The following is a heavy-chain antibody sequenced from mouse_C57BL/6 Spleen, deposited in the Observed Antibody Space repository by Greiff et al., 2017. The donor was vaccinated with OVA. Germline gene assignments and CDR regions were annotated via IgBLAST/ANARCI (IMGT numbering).Heavy chain of an antibody. CDR3: AGITTVVATDAMDY. J-gene: IGHJ4*01. CDR1: GYTFTSYW. Sequence: VQLQQPGAELVKPGASVKMSCTASGYTFTSYWITWVKQRPGQGLEWIGDIYPGSGSTNYNEKFKSKATLTVDTSSSTAYMQLSSLTSEDSAVYYCAGITTVVATDAMDYWGKGTSVTVSS. D-gene: IGHD1-1*01. V-gene: IGHV1-55*01. CDR2: IYPGSGST.